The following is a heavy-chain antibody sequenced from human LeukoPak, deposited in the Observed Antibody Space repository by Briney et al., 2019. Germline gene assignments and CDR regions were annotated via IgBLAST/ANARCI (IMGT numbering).Heavy chain of an antibody. Sequence: ASVTVSCKASGYTFTGYYMHWVRQAPGQGLEWMGWINPNSGGTNYAQKFQGRVTMTRDTFISTAYMELSRLRSDDTAVYYCARDRAGGGFDYWGQGTLVTVSS. V-gene: IGHV1-2*02. CDR2: INPNSGGT. CDR3: ARDRAGGGFDY. D-gene: IGHD6-13*01. J-gene: IGHJ4*02. CDR1: GYTFTGYY.